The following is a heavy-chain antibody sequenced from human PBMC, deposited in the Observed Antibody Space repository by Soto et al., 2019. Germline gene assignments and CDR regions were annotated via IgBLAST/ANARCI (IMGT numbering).Heavy chain of an antibody. CDR3: HGYYGYEVGV. Sequence: QMQLQESGPGLVKPSETLSLTCSVSGSSISHNYWSWIRLPPGGGLEWIGFIDYSGRTKYNPSFTSRITMSVDTSKNQFSLKLDLVTAADTALYYCHGYYGYEVGVWGQGTTGIVSS. CDR1: GSSISHNY. CDR2: IDYSGRT. D-gene: IGHD3-22*01. J-gene: IGHJ6*02. V-gene: IGHV4-59*01.